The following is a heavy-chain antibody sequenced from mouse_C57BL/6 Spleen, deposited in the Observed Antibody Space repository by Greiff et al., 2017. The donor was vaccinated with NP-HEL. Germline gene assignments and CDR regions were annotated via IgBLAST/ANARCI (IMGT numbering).Heavy chain of an antibody. CDR2: IDPETGGT. CDR3: TRWEYYGPY. CDR1: GYTFTDYE. Sequence: VQLQESGAELARPGASVTLSCKASGYTFTDYEMHWVKQTPVHGLEWICSIDPETGGTAYNQKFTGKAILTADKSSSTAYMELRSLTSEDSAVYYCTRWEYYGPYWGQGTLVTVSA. D-gene: IGHD1-1*01. J-gene: IGHJ3*01. V-gene: IGHV1-15*01.